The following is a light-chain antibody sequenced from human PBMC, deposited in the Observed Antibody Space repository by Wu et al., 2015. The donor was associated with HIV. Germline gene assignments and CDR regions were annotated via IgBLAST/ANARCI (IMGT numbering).Light chain of an antibody. CDR3: QHMFFTIT. CDR1: QSVGSLGSN. Sequence: ENVLMQSPGTLSVSPGERVYPFCNATQSVGSLGSNWLAWYQHKPGQSPRLLIYEAYKKAAGVSDRFSGAGSGTDFSLTITRLQTDDFAILFCQHMFFTITFGLGHGW. CDR2: EAY. J-gene: IGKJ5*01. V-gene: IGKV3-20*01.